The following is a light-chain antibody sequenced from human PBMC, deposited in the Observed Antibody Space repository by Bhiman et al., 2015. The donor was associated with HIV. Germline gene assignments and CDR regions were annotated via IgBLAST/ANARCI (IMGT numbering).Light chain of an antibody. Sequence: QSALTQPASVSGSPGQSITISCTGTSNNIGNYNYVSWYQHHPGKVPKLMIYDVSQRPSGVSNRFSGSKSGNTASLTISGLQAEDEADYYCTSYTISSLYVFGTGTKVTVL. CDR2: DVS. CDR3: TSYTISSLYV. CDR1: SNNIGNYNY. J-gene: IGLJ1*01. V-gene: IGLV2-14*03.